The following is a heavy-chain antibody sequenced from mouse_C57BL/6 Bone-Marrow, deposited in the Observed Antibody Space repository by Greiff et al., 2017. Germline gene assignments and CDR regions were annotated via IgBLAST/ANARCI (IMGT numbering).Heavy chain of an antibody. CDR1: GFTFSDYY. D-gene: IGHD1-1*01. CDR3: ARQEGTTVVEGYFDV. J-gene: IGHJ1*03. CDR2: ISNGGGST. Sequence: EVQRVESGGGLVQPGGSLKLSCAASGFTFSDYYMYWVRQTPEKRLEWVAYISNGGGSTYYPDTVKGRFTISRDNAKNTLYLQMSRLKSEDTAMYYCARQEGTTVVEGYFDVWGTGTTVTVSS. V-gene: IGHV5-12*01.